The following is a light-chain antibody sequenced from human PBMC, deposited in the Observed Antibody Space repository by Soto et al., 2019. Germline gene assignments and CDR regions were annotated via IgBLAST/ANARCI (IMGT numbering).Light chain of an antibody. CDR1: SSDVGSYNL. V-gene: IGLV2-23*03. J-gene: IGLJ2*01. CDR2: EGS. Sequence: QSVLTQPASVSGSPGQSITISCTGTSSDVGSYNLVSWYQQHPGKAPKLMIYEGSKRPSGVSNRFSGSKSGNTASLTISGLQAEYEADYYCCSYAGSSTFVFGGGTKLTVL. CDR3: CSYAGSSTFV.